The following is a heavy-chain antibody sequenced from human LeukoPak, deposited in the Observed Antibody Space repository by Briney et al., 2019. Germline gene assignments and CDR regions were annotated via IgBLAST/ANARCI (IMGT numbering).Heavy chain of an antibody. Sequence: PGGSLRLSCAASGFTFSNYWMSWVRQAPGKGLEWVANIKQDGSEKHYVDSVKGRFTISRDNAKNSLYLQMNSLRAEDTAVYYCVRPLRSPGAWDAFDIWGQGTMVTVSS. CDR3: VRPLRSPGAWDAFDI. CDR1: GFTFSNYW. V-gene: IGHV3-7*01. J-gene: IGHJ3*02. D-gene: IGHD1-26*01. CDR2: IKQDGSEK.